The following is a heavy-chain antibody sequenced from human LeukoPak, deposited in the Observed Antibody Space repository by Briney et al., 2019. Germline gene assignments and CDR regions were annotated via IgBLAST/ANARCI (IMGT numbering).Heavy chain of an antibody. CDR3: AKDSIAVAGSLIFDY. V-gene: IGHV3-7*01. CDR1: GFIFSNYW. CDR2: IKQDGSEK. Sequence: GGSLRLSCAASGFIFSNYWMRWVRQARGKGLEWVANIKQDGSEKYYIDSVKDRFTISRDNSKNTLYLQMNSLRAEDTAVYYCAKDSIAVAGSLIFDYWGQGTLVTVSS. J-gene: IGHJ4*02. D-gene: IGHD6-19*01.